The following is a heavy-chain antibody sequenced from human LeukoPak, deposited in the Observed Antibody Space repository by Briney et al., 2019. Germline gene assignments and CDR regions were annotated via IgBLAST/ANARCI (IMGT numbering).Heavy chain of an antibody. CDR3: AKVDYYDTSGYRD. CDR2: ISYDVGKK. Sequence: GGSLRLSCAGSGFTFSSYGMHWVRQAPGKGLEWVAVISYDVGKKYYADSVKGRFTISRDNSKNTLYLQMNSLRAEDTAVYYCAKVDYYDTSGYRDWGQGTLVIVSS. CDR1: GFTFSSYG. D-gene: IGHD3-22*01. J-gene: IGHJ4*02. V-gene: IGHV3-30*18.